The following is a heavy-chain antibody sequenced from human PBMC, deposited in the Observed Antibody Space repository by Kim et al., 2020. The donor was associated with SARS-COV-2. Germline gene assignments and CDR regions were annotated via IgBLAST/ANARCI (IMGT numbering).Heavy chain of an antibody. CDR1: GFTFSSYA. J-gene: IGHJ4*02. CDR3: AKSYGRGGSYHFDY. V-gene: IGHV3-33*06. Sequence: GGSLRLSCAASGFTFSSYAMHWVRQAPGKGLEWVAVIWYDGSNKYYADSVKGRFTISRDNSKNTLYLQMNSLRAEDTAVYYCAKSYGRGGSYHFDYWGQGTLVTVSS. D-gene: IGHD1-26*01. CDR2: IWYDGSNK.